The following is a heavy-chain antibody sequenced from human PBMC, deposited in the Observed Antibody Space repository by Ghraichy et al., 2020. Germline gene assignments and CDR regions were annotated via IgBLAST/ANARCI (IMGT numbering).Heavy chain of an antibody. V-gene: IGHV3-23*01. J-gene: IGHJ2*01. CDR1: GFTFSTYA. CDR2: TSGGGGST. CDR3: AKVVSWRYFDL. Sequence: GGSLRLSCAASGFTFSTYAMTWVRRAPGQGLEWVSATSGGGGSTYYADSVKGRFTISRDNSKNTLYLQMNSLRAEDTAVYSCAKVVSWRYFDLWGRGTLVTVSS. D-gene: IGHD5/OR15-5a*01.